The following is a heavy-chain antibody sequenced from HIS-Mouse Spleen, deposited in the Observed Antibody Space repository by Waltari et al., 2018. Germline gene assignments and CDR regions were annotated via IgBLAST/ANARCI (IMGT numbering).Heavy chain of an antibody. CDR2: INHSGST. Sequence: QVQLQQWGAGLLKPSATLSLTCAVYGGSFSVYYWSWIRQPPGKGLEWIGEINHSGSTNYNPSLKSRVTISVDTSKNQFSLKLSSVTAADTAVYYCARVADYWGQGTLVTVSS. CDR1: GGSFSVYY. J-gene: IGHJ4*02. V-gene: IGHV4-34*01. CDR3: ARVADY.